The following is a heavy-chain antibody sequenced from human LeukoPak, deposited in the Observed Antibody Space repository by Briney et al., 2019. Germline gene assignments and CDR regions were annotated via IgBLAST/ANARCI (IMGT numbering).Heavy chain of an antibody. Sequence: GESLKTSCKGSGYNFTNYKIGWVRQKPGKGLEWMGIIYPGDSDTRYSPSFQGRVTISADKSLSTAHLQWTSLKASDTAMYYCARQEIRLDFWGVQEGWLNPWGQGTLVTVSS. V-gene: IGHV5-51*01. CDR1: GYNFTNYK. J-gene: IGHJ5*02. CDR2: IYPGDSDT. D-gene: IGHD3-3*01. CDR3: ARQEIRLDFWGVQEGWLNP.